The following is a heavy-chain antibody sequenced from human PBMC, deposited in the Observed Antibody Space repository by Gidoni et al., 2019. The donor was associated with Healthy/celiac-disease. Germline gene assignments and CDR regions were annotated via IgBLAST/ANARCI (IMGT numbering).Heavy chain of an antibody. CDR1: GGSFSGYY. Sequence: QVQLQQWGAGLLKPSETLSLTCAVYGGSFSGYYWSWIRQPPGKGLEWIGEINHSGSTNYNPSLKSRVTISVDTPKNQFSLKLSSVTAADTAVYYCASQFWDSSLLWGQGTLVTVSS. CDR2: INHSGST. V-gene: IGHV4-34*01. D-gene: IGHD3-22*01. J-gene: IGHJ4*02. CDR3: ASQFWDSSLL.